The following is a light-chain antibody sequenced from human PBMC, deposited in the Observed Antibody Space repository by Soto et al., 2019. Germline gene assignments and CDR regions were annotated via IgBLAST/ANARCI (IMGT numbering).Light chain of an antibody. CDR2: RNN. V-gene: IGLV1-47*01. CDR3: AAWDDGLSGYV. J-gene: IGLJ1*01. CDR1: SSKIGSNY. Sequence: QSVLTQPPSASGTPGQRVTISCSGRSSKIGSNYVYWYQQLPGTAPKLRIYRNNQWPSGVPDRFSGSKFGSSASLAISGLRYEDESDYYCAAWDDGLSGYVFGTGTNLTVL.